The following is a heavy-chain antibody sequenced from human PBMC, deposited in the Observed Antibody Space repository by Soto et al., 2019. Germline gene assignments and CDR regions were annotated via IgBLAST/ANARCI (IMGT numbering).Heavy chain of an antibody. CDR3: ARTINLGYDYYYYYMDV. Sequence: SETLSLTCTVSGGSISSGGYYWSWIRQHPGKGLEWIGYIYYSGSTYYNPSLKSRVTISVDTSKNQFSLKLSSVTAADTAVYYCARTINLGYDYYYYYMDVWGKGTTVTVSS. CDR2: IYYSGST. D-gene: IGHD5-12*01. J-gene: IGHJ6*03. V-gene: IGHV4-31*03. CDR1: GGSISSGGYY.